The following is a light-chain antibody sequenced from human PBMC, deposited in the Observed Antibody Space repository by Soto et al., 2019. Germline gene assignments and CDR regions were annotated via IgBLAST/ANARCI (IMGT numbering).Light chain of an antibody. CDR1: QSISIY. CDR2: ASS. CDR3: QQTYRNPRT. V-gene: IGKV1-39*01. J-gene: IGKJ1*01. Sequence: DIQMTQSPSSLSASVGDRVTITCRTSQSISIYLNWYQQIPGKAPKLLIYASSNLHTGVPSRFSGSASGTEFTLTISSLQPEDFATYYCQQTYRNPRTFGQGTKVEIK.